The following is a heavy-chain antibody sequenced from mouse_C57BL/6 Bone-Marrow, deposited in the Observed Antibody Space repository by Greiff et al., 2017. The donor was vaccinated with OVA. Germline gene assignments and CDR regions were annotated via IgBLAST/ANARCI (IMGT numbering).Heavy chain of an antibody. J-gene: IGHJ4*01. CDR1: GYTFTSYW. CDR3: ATLYVGDY. CDR2: IDPSDSYT. Sequence: VQLQQPGAELVKPGASVKLSCKASGYTFTSYWMQWVKQRPGQGLEWIGEIDPSDSYTNYNQKFKGKATLTVDTSSSTAYMQLSSLTSEDSAVYYCATLYVGDYWGQGTSVTVSS. D-gene: IGHD2-3*01. V-gene: IGHV1-50*01.